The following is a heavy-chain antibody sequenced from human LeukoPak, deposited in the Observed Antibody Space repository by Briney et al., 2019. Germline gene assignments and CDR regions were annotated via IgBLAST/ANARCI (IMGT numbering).Heavy chain of an antibody. Sequence: GGSLRLSCAASGFTFPTYWMGWVRQAPGKGLEWVANIKPEGGVKYYVDSLKGRFTISRENAKSSLYLQMNSLRAEDTGIYYCARIRFCGDDCLNAFDIWGQGKMVTVSS. CDR2: IKPEGGVK. D-gene: IGHD2-21*02. CDR3: ARIRFCGDDCLNAFDI. CDR1: GFTFPTYW. V-gene: IGHV3-7*01. J-gene: IGHJ3*02.